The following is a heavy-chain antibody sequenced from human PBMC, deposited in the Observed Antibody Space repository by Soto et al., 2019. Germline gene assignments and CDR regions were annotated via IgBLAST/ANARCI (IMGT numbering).Heavy chain of an antibody. CDR2: INHSGST. Sequence: SETLSLTCAFYVVSFSGYYWSWIRHPPGKGLEWIGEINHSGSTNYNPSLKSRVTISVDTSKNQFSLKLSSVTAADTAVYYCARRLGIKLWFGWFDPLGQGTLVIVSS. D-gene: IGHD5-18*01. CDR1: VVSFSGYY. J-gene: IGHJ5*02. V-gene: IGHV4-34*01. CDR3: ARRLGIKLWFGWFDP.